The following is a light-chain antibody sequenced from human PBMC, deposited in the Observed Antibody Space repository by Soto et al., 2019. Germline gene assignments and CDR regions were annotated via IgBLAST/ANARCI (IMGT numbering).Light chain of an antibody. Sequence: QSVLTQPPSVSGAPGQRVTISCTGSSSNIGAGYDVHWYQQLPGTAPKLLIYGNSNRPSGVPDRFSGSKSGTSASLAITGLQAEDEADYSCGSYTTSATWVFGGGTKVTVL. J-gene: IGLJ3*02. CDR2: GNS. V-gene: IGLV1-40*01. CDR3: GSYTTSATWV. CDR1: SSNIGAGYD.